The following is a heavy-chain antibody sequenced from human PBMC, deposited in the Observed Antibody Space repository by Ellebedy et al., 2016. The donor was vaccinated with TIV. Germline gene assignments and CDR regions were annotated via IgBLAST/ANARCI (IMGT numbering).Heavy chain of an antibody. CDR3: ARARAVAGTFTLDY. Sequence: SETLSLXXTVSSASISSGGYYWSWIRQHPGKGLEWIGYVFHSESTHYNPSLRSRATMSVDTSNNQFSLKLSAVTAADTAVYYCARARAVAGTFTLDYWGQGTLVTVSS. CDR1: SASISSGGYY. J-gene: IGHJ4*02. CDR2: VFHSEST. V-gene: IGHV4-31*03. D-gene: IGHD6-19*01.